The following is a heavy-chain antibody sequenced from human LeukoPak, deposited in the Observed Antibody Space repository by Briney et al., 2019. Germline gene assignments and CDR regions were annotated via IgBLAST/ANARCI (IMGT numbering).Heavy chain of an antibody. CDR3: ARGEDGYNGIGSFDY. Sequence: KPSDTLSLTCAIYAGSFSGYYWSWIRQPPGKGLEWIGEINHSGSTNYSPSLKSRVTISLDTSKNQFSLKLSSVTAADTAVYYCARGEDGYNGIGSFDYWGQGTLVTVSS. CDR2: INHSGST. CDR1: AGSFSGYY. J-gene: IGHJ4*02. V-gene: IGHV4-34*01. D-gene: IGHD5-24*01.